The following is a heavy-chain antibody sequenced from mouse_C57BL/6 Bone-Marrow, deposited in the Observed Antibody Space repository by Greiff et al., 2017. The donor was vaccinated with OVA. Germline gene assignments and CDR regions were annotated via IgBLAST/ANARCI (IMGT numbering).Heavy chain of an antibody. CDR2: IYPGDGDT. Sequence: QVQLQQSGPELVKPGASVKISCKASGYAFSSSWMNWVKQRPGRGLEWIGRIYPGDGDTNYNGKFKGKATLTADKSSSTAYMQLSSLTSEDSAVDFCASPLYYGNYDYWGQGTTLTVSS. V-gene: IGHV1-82*01. J-gene: IGHJ2*01. CDR3: ASPLYYGNYDY. CDR1: GYAFSSSW. D-gene: IGHD2-1*01.